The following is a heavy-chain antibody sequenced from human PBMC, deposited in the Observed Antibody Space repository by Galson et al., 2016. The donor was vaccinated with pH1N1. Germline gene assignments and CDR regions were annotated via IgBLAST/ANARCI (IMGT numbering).Heavy chain of an antibody. CDR1: GDTFNSYA. CDR2: VIAIFNTP. D-gene: IGHD4-23*01. J-gene: IGHJ4*02. CDR3: ATTRWTPSQGVISQFFAQ. V-gene: IGHV1-69*13. Sequence: SVKVSCKASGDTFNSYAFNWVRQAPGQGLEWVGRVIAIFNTPNYAREFQGRVTITADESTSTAYMELSSLRSEDTAVYYCATTRWTPSQGVISQFFAQWGQGTQVTVSS.